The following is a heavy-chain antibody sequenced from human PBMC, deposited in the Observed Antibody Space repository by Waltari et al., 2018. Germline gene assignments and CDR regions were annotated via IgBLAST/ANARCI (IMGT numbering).Heavy chain of an antibody. D-gene: IGHD6-13*01. J-gene: IGHJ4*02. Sequence: QVQLQESGPGLVKPSQTLSLTCTVSGGSISSGGYYWSWIRQHPGKGLEWIWYIYYSGSTYYNPSLKSLVTISVDTSKNQFSLKLSSVTAADTAVYYCARGRGSSWKGAYFDYWGQGTLVTVSS. CDR1: GGSISSGGYY. CDR3: ARGRGSSWKGAYFDY. V-gene: IGHV4-31*01. CDR2: IYYSGST.